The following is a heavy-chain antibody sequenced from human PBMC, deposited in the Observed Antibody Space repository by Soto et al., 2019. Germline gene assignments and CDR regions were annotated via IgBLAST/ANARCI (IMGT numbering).Heavy chain of an antibody. V-gene: IGHV4-30-4*01. CDR3: AREGYVWGSYRYAGAHDY. D-gene: IGHD3-16*02. Sequence: SETLSLTCTVSGGSISSGDYYWSWIRQPPGKGLEWIGYIYYSGSTYYNPSLKSRVTISVDTSKNQFSLKLSSVTAADTAVYYCAREGYVWGSYRYAGAHDYWGQVTLVTVSS. CDR2: IYYSGST. CDR1: GGSISSGDYY. J-gene: IGHJ4*02.